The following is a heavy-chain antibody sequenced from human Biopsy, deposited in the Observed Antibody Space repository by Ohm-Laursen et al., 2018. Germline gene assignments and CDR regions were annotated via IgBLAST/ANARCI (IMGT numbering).Heavy chain of an antibody. CDR3: ARATNSTGWPYYYFYGMDV. D-gene: IGHD2/OR15-2a*01. CDR2: IYYSGST. V-gene: IGHV4-59*01. J-gene: IGHJ6*02. CDR1: GGSISSDY. Sequence: TLSLTCTVSGGSISSDYWSWIRQTPGKGLEWIGYIYYSGSTNYNPSLKSRVTISVDTSKNQFSLRLNSVTAADPAVYYCARATNSTGWPYYYFYGMDVWGQGTTVTASS.